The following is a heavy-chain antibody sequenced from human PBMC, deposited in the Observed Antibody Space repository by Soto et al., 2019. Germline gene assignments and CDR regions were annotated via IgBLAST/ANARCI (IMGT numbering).Heavy chain of an antibody. D-gene: IGHD3-16*01. V-gene: IGHV1-18*01. CDR2: ISGYSENT. Sequence: QVQLVQSGVEVKKPGATVKVSCKASGNIVSNYGINWVRQAPGQGLEWLGCISGYSENTHYSQKVQGRVHMTADTSTTTAYMELRSLTSDDTALYYCATGGGALDIWGQGTMVTVSS. CDR1: GNIVSNYG. CDR3: ATGGGALDI. J-gene: IGHJ3*02.